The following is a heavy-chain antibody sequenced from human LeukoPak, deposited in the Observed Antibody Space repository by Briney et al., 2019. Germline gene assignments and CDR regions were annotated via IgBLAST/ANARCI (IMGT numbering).Heavy chain of an antibody. D-gene: IGHD3-10*01. CDR3: ASSVFASGSL. CDR1: GFTFSTSW. CDR2: INTDGSTT. Sequence: GGSLRLSCAASGFTFSTSWMHWARQTPGKGLVWVSRINTDGSTTTYADSMKGRFTISRDNAENALYLEMNRLRAEDTAVYYCASSVFASGSLWGQGTLVTVSS. V-gene: IGHV3-74*01. J-gene: IGHJ1*01.